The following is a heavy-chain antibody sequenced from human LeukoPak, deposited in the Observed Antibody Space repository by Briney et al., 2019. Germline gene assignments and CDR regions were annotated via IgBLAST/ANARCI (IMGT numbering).Heavy chain of an antibody. J-gene: IGHJ4*02. D-gene: IGHD6-19*01. CDR3: AKDCSSGSIDLNFDY. V-gene: IGHV3-30*04. CDR1: GFTFRNYA. Sequence: GGSLRLSCAASGFTFRNYAMHWVRQAPDKGLEWVAVISYDGVHLNYADSVRGRFTISRDNSKNTLYLQMNSLRAEDTAVYYCAKDCSSGSIDLNFDYWGQGTLVTVSS. CDR2: ISYDGVHL.